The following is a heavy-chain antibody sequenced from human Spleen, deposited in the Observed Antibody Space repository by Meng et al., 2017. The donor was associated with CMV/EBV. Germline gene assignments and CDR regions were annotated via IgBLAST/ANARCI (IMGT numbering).Heavy chain of an antibody. V-gene: IGHV3-13*04. CDR1: GFAFSSYD. J-gene: IGHJ6*02. D-gene: IGHD1-14*01. Sequence: GGSLRLSCAASGFAFSSYDMHWVRQTTGKGLEWVSTVDTAGDTYYAGSVKGRFTISRDNSKNSLYLQMNSLRTEDTALYYCASGRYYYYGMDVWGQGTTVTVSS. CDR3: ASGRYYYYGMDV. CDR2: VDTAGDT.